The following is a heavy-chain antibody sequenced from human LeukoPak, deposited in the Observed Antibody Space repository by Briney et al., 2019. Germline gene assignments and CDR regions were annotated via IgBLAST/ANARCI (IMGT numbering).Heavy chain of an antibody. D-gene: IGHD3-9*01. Sequence: GRSLRLSCAASGFTFSSYGMHWVRQAPGKGLEWVAVIWYDGSNKYYADSVKGRFTISRDNSKNTLYLQMNSLRAEDTAVYYCAKDATIFWQVVGYFDYWGQGTLVTVSS. CDR3: AKDATIFWQVVGYFDY. V-gene: IGHV3-33*06. CDR1: GFTFSSYG. J-gene: IGHJ4*02. CDR2: IWYDGSNK.